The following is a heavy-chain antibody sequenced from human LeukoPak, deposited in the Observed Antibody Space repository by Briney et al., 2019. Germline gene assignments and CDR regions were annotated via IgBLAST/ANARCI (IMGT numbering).Heavy chain of an antibody. CDR2: ISSSSSYI. Sequence: GGSLRLSCAASGFTFSSYSMNWVRQAPGKGLEWVSSISSSSSYIYYADSVKGRFTISRDNAKNSLYLQMNSLRAEDTAVYYCARDLEIFGVGHDAFDIWGQGTMVTVSS. V-gene: IGHV3-21*01. CDR3: ARDLEIFGVGHDAFDI. J-gene: IGHJ3*02. D-gene: IGHD3-3*01. CDR1: GFTFSSYS.